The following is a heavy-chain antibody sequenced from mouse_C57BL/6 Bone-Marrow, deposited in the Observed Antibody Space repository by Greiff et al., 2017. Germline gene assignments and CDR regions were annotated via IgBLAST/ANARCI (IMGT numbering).Heavy chain of an antibody. CDR2: IDPNSGGI. CDR1: GYTFTSYW. CDR3: ARLRDVLLRYFDY. D-gene: IGHD1-1*01. Sequence: QVQLQQPGAELVKPGASVKLSCKASGYTFTSYWMHWVKQRPGRGLEWIGRIDPNSGGIKYNEKFKSKATLTVDKPASTTDMQLSSLTSEDSAVYYCARLRDVLLRYFDYWGQGTTLTVSS. J-gene: IGHJ2*01. V-gene: IGHV1-72*01.